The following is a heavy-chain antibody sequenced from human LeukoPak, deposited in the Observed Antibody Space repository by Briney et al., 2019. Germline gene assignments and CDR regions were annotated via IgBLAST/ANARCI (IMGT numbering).Heavy chain of an antibody. CDR3: ARGSANHYYMDV. Sequence: SCKASGYTFTDYYMHWVRQTPGQGLEWMGWINPNIGGTNYAQKFQGRVTMTRDTSISTAYMELSRLRSDDTALYYCARGSANHYYMDVWGKGTTVTVSS. V-gene: IGHV1-2*02. J-gene: IGHJ6*03. CDR2: INPNIGGT. CDR1: GYTFTDYY. D-gene: IGHD1-14*01.